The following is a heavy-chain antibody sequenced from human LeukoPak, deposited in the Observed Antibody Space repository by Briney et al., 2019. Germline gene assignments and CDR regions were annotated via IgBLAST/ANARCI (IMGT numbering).Heavy chain of an antibody. Sequence: WASVKVSCKASGYTFTSYDINWVRQATGQGLEWMGWMNPNSGNTGYAQKSQGRVTMSRNTSISTAYMELSSLRSEDTAVYYCARGVSVAAAGTRDYWGQGTLVTVSS. V-gene: IGHV1-8*01. D-gene: IGHD6-13*01. CDR1: GYTFTSYD. CDR3: ARGVSVAAAGTRDY. J-gene: IGHJ4*02. CDR2: MNPNSGNT.